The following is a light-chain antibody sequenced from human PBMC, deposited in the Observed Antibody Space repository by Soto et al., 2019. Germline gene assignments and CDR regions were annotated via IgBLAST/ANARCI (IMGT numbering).Light chain of an antibody. CDR2: DVN. CDR3: SSYAGSNGVV. CDR1: SSDVGGYNY. Sequence: QSALTQPPSASGSPGQSVTISCTGTSSDVGGYNYVSWYQQHPGKAPKLMIYDVNKRPPGVPDRFSGSKSGNTASLTVSGLQVEDEADYYCSSYAGSNGVVFGGGTKLTVL. J-gene: IGLJ2*01. V-gene: IGLV2-8*01.